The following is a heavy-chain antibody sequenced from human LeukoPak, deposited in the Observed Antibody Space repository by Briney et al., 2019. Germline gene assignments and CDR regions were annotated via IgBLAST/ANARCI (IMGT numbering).Heavy chain of an antibody. CDR2: IYYSGST. J-gene: IGHJ6*02. CDR3: ARDRDFGVPAAKYYYYGMDV. D-gene: IGHD2-2*01. V-gene: IGHV4-39*07. Sequence: SETLSLTCTVSGGSISTTNYYWAWIRQPPGKGLEWIGCIYYSGSTYYNPSLKSRVTMSLDTSKNQFSLKLSSVTAADTAVYYCARDRDFGVPAAKYYYYGMDVWGQGTTVTVSS. CDR1: GGSISTTNYY.